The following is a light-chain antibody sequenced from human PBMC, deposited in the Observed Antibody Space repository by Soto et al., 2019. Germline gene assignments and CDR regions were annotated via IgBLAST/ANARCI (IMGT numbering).Light chain of an antibody. CDR3: QQSYSTPLFT. CDR1: QSISSS. CDR2: AAS. Sequence: DIQMTQSPSSLSASVGDRVTITCRASQSISSSLNWYQQKPGKAPKLLIYAASSLQSGVPSRFSGSGSGTDFTLTISSLQPEDFATYYCQQSYSTPLFTFGPGTIVDIK. V-gene: IGKV1-39*01. J-gene: IGKJ3*01.